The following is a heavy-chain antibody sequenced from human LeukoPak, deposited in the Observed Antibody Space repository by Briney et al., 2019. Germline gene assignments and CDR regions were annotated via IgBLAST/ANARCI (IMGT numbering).Heavy chain of an antibody. CDR1: GFKFSNYW. Sequence: GGSLRLSRAVSGFKFSNYWMNWVRQVPGKGLMWVAHINTNGDSANYADSVKGRFTISRDNAKSTLSLQMNSLRAEDTAIYYCVRDNAYTFDYWGQGTLVTVSS. D-gene: IGHD5-24*01. V-gene: IGHV3-74*01. J-gene: IGHJ4*01. CDR3: VRDNAYTFDY. CDR2: INTNGDSA.